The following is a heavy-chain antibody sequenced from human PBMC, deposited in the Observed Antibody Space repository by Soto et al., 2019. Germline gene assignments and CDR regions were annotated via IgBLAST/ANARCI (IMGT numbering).Heavy chain of an antibody. V-gene: IGHV3-11*01. D-gene: IGHD5-18*01. J-gene: IGHJ4*02. CDR3: ARSLGYSSYFDF. CDR1: GFDFSDYY. Sequence: QVQLVESGGALVKPGGSLRLSWAASGFDFSDYYMTWLLQVPGQGLEWLSSISSRGTSISYADFVKGRFTISRDNIENSLLLHMNSLRGEDTAVYYCARSLGYSSYFDFWGQGTLVTVSS. CDR2: ISSRGTSI.